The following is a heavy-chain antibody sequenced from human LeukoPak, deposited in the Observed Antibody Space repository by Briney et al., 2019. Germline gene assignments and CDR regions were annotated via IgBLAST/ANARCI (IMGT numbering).Heavy chain of an antibody. Sequence: GASVKVSCKASGYIFTGYYMHWVRQAPGQGLEWMGWINPNSGGTKYAQKFQGRVTITADKSTSTAYMELSSLRSEDTAVYYCARKEQWPDAFDIWGQGTMVTVSS. CDR3: ARKEQWPDAFDI. J-gene: IGHJ3*02. D-gene: IGHD6-19*01. V-gene: IGHV1-2*02. CDR1: GYIFTGYY. CDR2: INPNSGGT.